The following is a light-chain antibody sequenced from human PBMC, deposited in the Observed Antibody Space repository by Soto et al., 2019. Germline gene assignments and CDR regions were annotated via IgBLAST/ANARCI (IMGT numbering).Light chain of an antibody. CDR1: SSDVGGYNY. Sequence: QSALTQPPSASGSPGQSVTISCTGTSSDVGGYNYVSWYQQHPGKAPKLMIYEVSKRPSGVPDRFSGSKSGKTASLTVSGLQAADEADYYCSSYAGSNNFVFGTGTKVTVL. CDR2: EVS. J-gene: IGLJ1*01. V-gene: IGLV2-8*01. CDR3: SSYAGSNNFV.